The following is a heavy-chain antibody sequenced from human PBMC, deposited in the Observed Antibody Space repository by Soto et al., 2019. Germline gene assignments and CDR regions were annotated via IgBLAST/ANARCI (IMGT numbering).Heavy chain of an antibody. Sequence: GGSQRLSCAASGFAFSSYGMHWVRQSPDKGLEWVAVISYDGSDSLDGSHKYYADTVKGRFTISRDNSINTLYLQMDSLRAEDTAVHYCARPGRNFWSGRYFFDFWGQGTPVTVSS. D-gene: IGHD3-3*01. J-gene: IGHJ4*02. V-gene: IGHV3-30*03. CDR2: ISYDGSDSLDGSHK. CDR1: GFAFSSYG. CDR3: ARPGRNFWSGRYFFDF.